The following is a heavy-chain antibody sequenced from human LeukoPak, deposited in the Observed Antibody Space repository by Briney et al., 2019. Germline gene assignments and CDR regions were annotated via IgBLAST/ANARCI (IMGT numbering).Heavy chain of an antibody. D-gene: IGHD3-10*01. CDR2: ISSGGGST. J-gene: IGHJ4*02. CDR3: AKVGAMVPYSPLYYFDS. V-gene: IGHV3-23*01. CDR1: GFTFSSYA. Sequence: GGSLRLSCAASGFTFSSYAMSWVRQAPGKGLEWVSGISSGGGSTYYADSVKGRFTISRDNSKNTVYVQMNNLRAEDTAIYYCAKVGAMVPYSPLYYFDSWGLGTLVTVSS.